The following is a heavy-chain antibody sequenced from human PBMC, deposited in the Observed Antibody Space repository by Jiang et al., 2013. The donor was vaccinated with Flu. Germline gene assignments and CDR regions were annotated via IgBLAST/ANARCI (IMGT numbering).Heavy chain of an antibody. Sequence: QTLSLTCVISGDSVSDNSAAWNWIRQSPSRGLEWLGRTYYRSTWYTDYAVSVKSRISINRDTSKNQFSLQLNSVTPEDTAIYYCARGDGAYSNFVFYGLDVWGQGPRSPSP. CDR1: GDSVSDNSAA. J-gene: IGHJ6*02. V-gene: IGHV6-1*01. D-gene: IGHD5-18*01. CDR2: TYYRSTWYT. CDR3: ARGDGAYSNFVFYGLDV.